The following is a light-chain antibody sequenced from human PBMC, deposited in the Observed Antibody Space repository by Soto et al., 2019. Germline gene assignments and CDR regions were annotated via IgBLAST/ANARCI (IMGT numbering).Light chain of an antibody. J-gene: IGLJ1*01. CDR1: SSDVGGYDY. CDR2: EVS. V-gene: IGLV2-11*01. CDR3: ASLTTTSFV. Sequence: QSVLTQPRSVSGSPGQSVTISCTGTSSDVGGYDYVSWYQQHPGKAPKLMISEVSNRPSGVSDRFSGSKSGNTASLTISGLQAEDEADYYCASLTTTSFVFGTGTKVTVL.